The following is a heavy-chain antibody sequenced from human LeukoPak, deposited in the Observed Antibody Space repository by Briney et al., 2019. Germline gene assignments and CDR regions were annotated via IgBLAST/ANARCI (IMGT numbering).Heavy chain of an antibody. CDR1: GGSISSYY. V-gene: IGHV4-59*01. D-gene: IGHD3-22*01. CDR3: ARAGLFDSSAYPYDAFDI. Sequence: SETLSLTCTVSGGSISSYYWSWIRQPPGEGLEWVGYIYYSGSTNYNPPLKSRVTTSVDTPKNQFSLKLSSVTAADTAVYFCARAGLFDSSAYPYDAFDIWGQGTMVTVSS. J-gene: IGHJ3*02. CDR2: IYYSGST.